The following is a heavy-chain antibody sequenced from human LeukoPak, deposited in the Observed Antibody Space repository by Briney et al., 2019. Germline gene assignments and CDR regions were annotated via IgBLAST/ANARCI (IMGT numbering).Heavy chain of an antibody. CDR3: VSTYGSGSYYREFDY. D-gene: IGHD3-10*01. CDR1: GYTFIGYY. Sequence: ASVKVSCKASGYTFIGYYMHWVRQAPGQGLEWMGWINPNSGGTSYAQKFQGRVTMTRNTSISTAYMELSSLRSEDTAVYYCVSTYGSGSYYREFDYWGQGTLVTVSS. CDR2: INPNSGGT. J-gene: IGHJ4*02. V-gene: IGHV1-2*02.